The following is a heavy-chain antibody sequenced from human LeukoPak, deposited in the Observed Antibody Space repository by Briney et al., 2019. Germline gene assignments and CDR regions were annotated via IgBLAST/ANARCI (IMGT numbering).Heavy chain of an antibody. CDR1: GGTFSSYA. Sequence: GASVKVSCKASGGTFSSYAISWVRQAPGQGLEWMGGIIPIFGTANYAQKFQGRVTITADESTSTAYMELSSLRSEDTAVYYCARGVVAARPYNWFDPWGQGTLVTVSS. CDR3: ARGVVAARPYNWFDP. CDR2: IIPIFGTA. D-gene: IGHD2-15*01. J-gene: IGHJ5*02. V-gene: IGHV1-69*13.